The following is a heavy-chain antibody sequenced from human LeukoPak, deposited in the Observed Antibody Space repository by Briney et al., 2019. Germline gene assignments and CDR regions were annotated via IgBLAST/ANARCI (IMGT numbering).Heavy chain of an antibody. CDR3: AKYSGSYLFDY. J-gene: IGHJ4*02. CDR1: GFIFNSNY. Sequence: GGSLRLSCAASGFIFNSNYMSWVRQAPGKGLEWVSIIYSGGSTYYADSVKGRFTISRDNSKNTVYLQMNSLRAEDTAVYYCAKYSGSYLFDYWGQGTLVTVSS. D-gene: IGHD1-26*01. V-gene: IGHV3-53*01. CDR2: IYSGGST.